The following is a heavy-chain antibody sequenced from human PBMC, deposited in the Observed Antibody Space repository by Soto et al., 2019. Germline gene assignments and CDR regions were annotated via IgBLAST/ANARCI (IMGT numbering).Heavy chain of an antibody. V-gene: IGHV3-33*01. CDR2: IWYDGSNK. CDR1: GFTFSSYG. J-gene: IGHJ4*02. CDR3: ARDGGDYDFWNGYYFDY. Sequence: GGSLRLSCAASGFTFSSYGMHWVRQAPGKGLEWVAVIWYDGSNKFYADSVKGRLTISRDNSKNTLYLQMNSLRAEDTAVYYCARDGGDYDFWNGYYFDYWGQGTLVTVSS. D-gene: IGHD3-3*01.